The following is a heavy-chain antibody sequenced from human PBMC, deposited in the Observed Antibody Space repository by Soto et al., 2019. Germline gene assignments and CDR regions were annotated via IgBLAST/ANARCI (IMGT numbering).Heavy chain of an antibody. V-gene: IGHV3-30-3*01. J-gene: IGHJ6*02. Sequence: GGSLRLSCAASGFTFNIYALHWVRQSPGKGLEWVAVISFDGTKKYYSDSVKGRFTISRDNLKNTLYLQMNNLRVEDAALYFCAREDDYGYRYINYGLDVWGQGTTVTVSS. D-gene: IGHD4-17*01. CDR1: GFTFNIYA. CDR2: ISFDGTKK. CDR3: AREDDYGYRYINYGLDV.